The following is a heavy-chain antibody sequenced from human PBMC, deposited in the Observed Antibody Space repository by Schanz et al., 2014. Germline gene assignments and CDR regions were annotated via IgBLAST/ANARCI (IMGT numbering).Heavy chain of an antibody. Sequence: EVQLVESGGGLVKPGGSLRLSCVVSGFTFSSYSLNWVRQAPGKGLEWVSSISSSSAYIYYADSMKGRFTISRDNAKNSLYLQMNSLRAEDTAVYYCARGYSNIWSPMAYWGQGTLVAVSS. CDR1: GFTFSSYS. J-gene: IGHJ4*02. CDR2: ISSSSAYI. V-gene: IGHV3-21*01. CDR3: ARGYSNIWSPMAY. D-gene: IGHD6-13*01.